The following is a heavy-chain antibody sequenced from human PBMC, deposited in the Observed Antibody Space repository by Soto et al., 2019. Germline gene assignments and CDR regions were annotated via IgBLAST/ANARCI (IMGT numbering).Heavy chain of an antibody. CDR1: GFTFSSYA. CDR2: ISGSGGST. V-gene: IGHV3-23*01. J-gene: IGHJ3*02. D-gene: IGHD1-1*01. CDR3: AKDRSSACTSAFDI. Sequence: EVQLLESGGGLVQPGGSLRLSCAASGFTFSSYAMSWVRQAPGKGLEWVSAISGSGGSTYYADSVKGRFTISRDNSKNTAYRQMNSLRGEDTGVYYWAKDRSSACTSAFDILGQGTMVTVSS.